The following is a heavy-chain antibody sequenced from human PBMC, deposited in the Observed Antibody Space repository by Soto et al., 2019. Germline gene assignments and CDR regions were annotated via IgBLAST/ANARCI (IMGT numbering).Heavy chain of an antibody. CDR2: INAGNGNT. D-gene: IGHD2-2*01. V-gene: IGHV1-3*01. J-gene: IGHJ6*02. Sequence: QVQLVQSGAEVKKPGASVKVSCKASGYTFTNYAMHWVCQAPGQRLEWMGWINAGNGNTRYSQKFQGRVTITRDTSASTDYMELSSLRSEDTAVYYCARGPAMATSSYYYYGLDVWGQGTTVTVSS. CDR3: ARGPAMATSSYYYYGLDV. CDR1: GYTFTNYA.